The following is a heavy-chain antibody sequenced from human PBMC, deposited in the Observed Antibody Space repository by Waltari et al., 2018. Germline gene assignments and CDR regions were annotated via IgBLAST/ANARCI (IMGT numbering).Heavy chain of an antibody. J-gene: IGHJ4*02. CDR3: AKIIDPYYYDSSGYSPVDY. CDR1: GFTFTSYV. CDR2: IWYDGSNK. V-gene: IGHV3-33*06. Sequence: QVQLVESGGGVVQPGRSLRLSCAASGFTFTSYVMHWVRQAPGKGLEWVAVIWYDGSNKYYADSVKGRFTISRDNSKNTLYLQMNSLRAEDTAVYYCAKIIDPYYYDSSGYSPVDYWGQGTLVTVSS. D-gene: IGHD3-22*01.